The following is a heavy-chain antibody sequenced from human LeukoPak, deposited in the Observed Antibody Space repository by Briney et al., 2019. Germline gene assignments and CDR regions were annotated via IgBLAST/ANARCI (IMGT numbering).Heavy chain of an antibody. J-gene: IGHJ6*03. V-gene: IGHV4-34*01. CDR2: IYYSGST. CDR3: ARGSSGYYYYYYYMDV. CDR1: GGSFSGYY. D-gene: IGHD3-22*01. Sequence: SETLSLTCAVYGGSFSGYYWSWIRQPPGKGLEWIGSIYYSGSTYYNPSLKSRVTISVDTSKNQFSLKLSSVTAADTAVYYCARGSSGYYYYYYYMDVWGKGTTVTISS.